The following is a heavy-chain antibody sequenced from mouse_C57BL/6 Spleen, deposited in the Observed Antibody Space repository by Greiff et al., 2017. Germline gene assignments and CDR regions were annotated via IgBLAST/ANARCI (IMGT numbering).Heavy chain of an antibody. V-gene: IGHV1-26*01. Sequence: EVQLQQSGPELVKPGASVKISCKASGYTFTDYYMNWVKQSHGKSLEWIGDINPNNGGTSYNQKFKGKATLTVDKSSSTAYMELRSLTSEDSAVYYCARTGPVFDYWGQGTTLTVSS. CDR3: ARTGPVFDY. D-gene: IGHD3-3*01. J-gene: IGHJ2*01. CDR1: GYTFTDYY. CDR2: INPNNGGT.